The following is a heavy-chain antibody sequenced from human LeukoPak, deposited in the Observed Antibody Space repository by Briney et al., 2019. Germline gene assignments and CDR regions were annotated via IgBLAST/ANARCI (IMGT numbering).Heavy chain of an antibody. CDR1: GGSISSYS. V-gene: IGHV4-59*08. CDR2: IYYSGST. J-gene: IGHJ5*02. D-gene: IGHD4-17*01. Sequence: SETLSLTCTVSGGSISSYSWRWIRQPPGKGLEWIGYIYYSGSTNYNPSLKSRLTISVDTSKNQFSLNLSSVTAADTAVYYCARGMTTGPDPWGQGTLVTVSS. CDR3: ARGMTTGPDP.